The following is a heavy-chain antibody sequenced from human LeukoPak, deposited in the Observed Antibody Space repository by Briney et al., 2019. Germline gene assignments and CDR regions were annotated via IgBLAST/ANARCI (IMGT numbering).Heavy chain of an antibody. CDR3: AKRGKSGSCLDY. Sequence: PGGSLRLSCAASGFTFSSYAMSWVRQAPGKGLEWVSAISGSGGSTYYADSVKGRFTISRDNSKNTLYLQTNSLRAEDTAVYYCAKRGKSGSCLDYWGQGTLVTVSS. CDR2: ISGSGGST. V-gene: IGHV3-23*01. CDR1: GFTFSSYA. J-gene: IGHJ4*02. D-gene: IGHD2-15*01.